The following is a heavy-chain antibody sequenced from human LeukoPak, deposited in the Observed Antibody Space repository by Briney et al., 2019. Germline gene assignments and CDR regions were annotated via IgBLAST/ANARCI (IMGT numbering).Heavy chain of an antibody. V-gene: IGHV4-59*11. CDR3: ANGSGTTERYYYYYGMDV. CDR1: GGSISRHH. J-gene: IGHJ6*02. CDR2: VFYSGST. D-gene: IGHD1-1*01. Sequence: SETLPLTCTVSGGSISRHHWSWIRQPPGKGLEWIGYVFYSGSTKYNPSLKGRVTISLDTSKNQFSLKLSSVTAADTAVYYCANGSGTTERYYYYYGMDVWGQGNTVTVSS.